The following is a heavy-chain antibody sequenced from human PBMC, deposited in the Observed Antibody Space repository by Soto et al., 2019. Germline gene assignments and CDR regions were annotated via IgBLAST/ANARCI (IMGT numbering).Heavy chain of an antibody. Sequence: QVQLVQSGAEVKKPGSSVKVSCKASGGTFSSYAISWVRQAPGQGLEWMGGIIPIFGTANYAQKFQGRVTITADESPSTAYMELSSLRSEDTAVYYCARSQTQKKTTRLAYWGQGTLVTVSS. CDR3: ARSQTQKKTTRLAY. D-gene: IGHD4-17*01. J-gene: IGHJ4*02. V-gene: IGHV1-69*12. CDR1: GGTFSSYA. CDR2: IIPIFGTA.